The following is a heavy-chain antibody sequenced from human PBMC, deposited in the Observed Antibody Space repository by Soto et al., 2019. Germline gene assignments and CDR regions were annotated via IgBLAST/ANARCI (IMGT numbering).Heavy chain of an antibody. CDR3: ARTDIVLLNNWFDP. CDR1: GGSISSGGYY. J-gene: IGHJ5*02. D-gene: IGHD2-15*01. CDR2: IYYSGST. V-gene: IGHV4-31*03. Sequence: QVQLQESGPGLVKPSQTLSLTCTVSGGSISSGGYYWSWIRQHPGKGLEWIGYIYYSGSTYYNPSLKSRVTRSVDTSKNQFSLKLSSVPAADTAVYYCARTDIVLLNNWFDPWGQGTLVTVSS.